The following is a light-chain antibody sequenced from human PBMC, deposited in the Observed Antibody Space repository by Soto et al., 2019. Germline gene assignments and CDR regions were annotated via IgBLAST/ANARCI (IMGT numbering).Light chain of an antibody. CDR2: GAS. Sequence: DIQMTQSPSSLSAAVGDRDTITCRAARDVSRWLAWYQHRPGEAPKLLIYGASTLQSGVPSRFSGSGSGTDFTLTISSLQPEDVATYYCQKYKSITPWTFGQGTKVDIK. V-gene: IGKV1-27*01. CDR1: RDVSRW. J-gene: IGKJ1*01. CDR3: QKYKSITPWT.